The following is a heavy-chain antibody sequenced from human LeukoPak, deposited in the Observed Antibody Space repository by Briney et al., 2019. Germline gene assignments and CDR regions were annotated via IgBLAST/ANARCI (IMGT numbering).Heavy chain of an antibody. CDR2: ISYDGSNK. CDR1: GFTFSSYA. D-gene: IGHD3-3*01. Sequence: GRSLRLSCAASGFTFSSYAMHWVRQAPGKGLEWVAVISYDGSNKYYADSVKGRFTISRDNSKNTLYLQMNSLRAEDTAVYYCARASTIFGVGKWGQGTLVTVSS. J-gene: IGHJ4*02. V-gene: IGHV3-30*01. CDR3: ARASTIFGVGK.